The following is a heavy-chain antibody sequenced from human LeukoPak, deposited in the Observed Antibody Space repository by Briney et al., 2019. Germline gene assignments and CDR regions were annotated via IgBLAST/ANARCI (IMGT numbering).Heavy chain of an antibody. D-gene: IGHD3-22*01. CDR2: ISSSSSTI. CDR1: GFTFSSYS. J-gene: IGHJ4*02. CDR3: AREGYYYDSSGYYTNFDY. Sequence: GGSLRLSCAASGFTFSSYSMNWVRQAPGKGLEWVSYISSSSSTIYYADSMKGRFTISRDNAKNSLYLQMNSLRAEDTAVYYCAREGYYYDSSGYYTNFDYWGQGTLVTVSS. V-gene: IGHV3-48*01.